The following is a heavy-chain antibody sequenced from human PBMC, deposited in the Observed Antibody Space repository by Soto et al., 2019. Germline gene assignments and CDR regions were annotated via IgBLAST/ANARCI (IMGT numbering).Heavy chain of an antibody. V-gene: IGHV3-7*03. Sequence: GGSPRLSCASACFSFNTYWMSWVRQAPGKGLEWVASINPDGFRKYFADSVKGRFTISRDSAENSLYLQMISLRAEDTAVYYCARWESSDWYLGVWGQGTLVTVSS. CDR1: CFSFNTYW. D-gene: IGHD6-19*01. CDR2: INPDGFRK. J-gene: IGHJ4*02. CDR3: ARWESSDWYLGV.